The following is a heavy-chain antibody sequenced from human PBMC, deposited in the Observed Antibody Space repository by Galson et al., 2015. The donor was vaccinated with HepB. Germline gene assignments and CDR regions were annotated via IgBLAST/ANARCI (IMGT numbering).Heavy chain of an antibody. V-gene: IGHV1-3*01. D-gene: IGHD3-10*01. CDR1: GYTFTSYA. CDR3: ASGRFGELTPDFEY. Sequence: SVKVSCKASGYTFTSYAIQWVRQAPGQRLEWMGWISAGSGHTKYSQKFQDRVTITRDTSASTAYMELTSLRSEDTAVYYCASGRFGELTPDFEYWGQGTLVTVSS. J-gene: IGHJ4*02. CDR2: ISAGSGHT.